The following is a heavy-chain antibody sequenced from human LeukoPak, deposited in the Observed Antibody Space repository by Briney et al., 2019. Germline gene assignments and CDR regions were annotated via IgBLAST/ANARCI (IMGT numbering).Heavy chain of an antibody. CDR1: GFTFSSYG. D-gene: IGHD5-18*01. Sequence: GGSLRLSCAASGFTFSSYGMHWVRQAPGKGLEWVAVISYDGSSKYYADSAKGRFTISRDNSKNTLYLQMNSLRAEDTAVYYCAKGWIQLWLIDYWGQGTLVTVSS. CDR3: AKGWIQLWLIDY. J-gene: IGHJ4*02. CDR2: ISYDGSSK. V-gene: IGHV3-30*18.